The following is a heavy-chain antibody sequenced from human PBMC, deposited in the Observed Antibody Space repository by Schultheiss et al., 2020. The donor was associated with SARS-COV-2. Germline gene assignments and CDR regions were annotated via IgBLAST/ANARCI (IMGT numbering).Heavy chain of an antibody. Sequence: GESLKISCKGSGYSFTNYWIDWVRQMPGKGLEWMGIIYPGDSDTRYSPSFQGQVTISADKSISTAYLQWSSLKASDTAMYYCARSLRYFDWLFPDDAFDIWGQGTMVTVSS. D-gene: IGHD3-9*01. J-gene: IGHJ3*02. V-gene: IGHV5-51*01. CDR3: ARSLRYFDWLFPDDAFDI. CDR1: GYSFTNYW. CDR2: IYPGDSDT.